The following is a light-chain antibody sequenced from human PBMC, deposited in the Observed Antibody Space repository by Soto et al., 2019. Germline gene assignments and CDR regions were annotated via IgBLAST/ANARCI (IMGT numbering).Light chain of an antibody. CDR1: QGISSF. V-gene: IGKV1-9*01. CDR2: AAS. J-gene: IGKJ4*01. CDR3: QQRNDYPLT. Sequence: DIPLTQSPSFLSASVGDRVTITCRASQGISSFLAWFQQKPGKAPKLLIYAASTLQSGVPSRFSGSGSGTEFTLTISSLQPEDFATYYCQQRNDYPLTFGGGTKVEI.